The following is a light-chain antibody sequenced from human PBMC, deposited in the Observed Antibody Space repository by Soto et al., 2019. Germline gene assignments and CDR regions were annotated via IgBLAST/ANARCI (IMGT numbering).Light chain of an antibody. Sequence: QSALTQPRSVSGSPGQSVTISCTGTSSDVGGYNYVSWYQQHPGKAPKLMIYDVSKRPSGVPVRFSGSKSGNTASLTISGLQAEDEADYYCCSYAGSYTVFGGGTKVTVL. CDR2: DVS. CDR1: SSDVGGYNY. CDR3: CSYAGSYTV. V-gene: IGLV2-11*01. J-gene: IGLJ3*02.